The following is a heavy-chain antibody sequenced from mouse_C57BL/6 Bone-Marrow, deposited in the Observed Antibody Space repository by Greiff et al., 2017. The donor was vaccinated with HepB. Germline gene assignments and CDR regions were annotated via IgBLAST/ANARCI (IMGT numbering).Heavy chain of an antibody. CDR1: GYTFTDYY. CDR2: IFPGSGST. J-gene: IGHJ4*01. CDR3: ARSGLLQYDAMDY. Sequence: QVQLQQSGPALVKPGASVKISCKASGYTFTDYYINWVKQRPGQGLEWIGWIFPGSGSTYYNEKFQGKATLTVDKASITAYMLLSSLTSEDSAVYFCARSGLLQYDAMDYWGQGTSVTVSS. V-gene: IGHV1-75*01. D-gene: IGHD2-3*01.